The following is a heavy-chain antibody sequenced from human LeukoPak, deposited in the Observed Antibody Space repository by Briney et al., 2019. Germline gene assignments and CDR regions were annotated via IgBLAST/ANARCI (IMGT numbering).Heavy chain of an antibody. CDR2: IYPGDSDT. J-gene: IGHJ4*02. CDR3: AKGKGYCSAGSCGIFDY. CDR1: GYSFTNYW. V-gene: IGHV5-51*01. D-gene: IGHD2-15*01. Sequence: GESLKISCKGTGYSFTNYWIAWVRHMPGKGLEWMGIIYPGDSDTRYSPSLQGQVTISADKSISTAYLQWSSLKASDTAMYYCAKGKGYCSAGSCGIFDYWGQGTLVTVSS.